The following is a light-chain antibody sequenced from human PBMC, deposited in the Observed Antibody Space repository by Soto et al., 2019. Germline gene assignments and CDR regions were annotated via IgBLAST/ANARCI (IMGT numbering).Light chain of an antibody. CDR1: QSISSY. J-gene: IGKJ5*01. Sequence: IQVTQSPSSLSATVGDRVTIPSRASQSISSYLNWYQQKPGKAPKLLIYAASSLQSGVPSRFSGSGSGTDFTLTISSLQPEDFATYYCQQSYSTPITFGQGTLLEIK. CDR2: AAS. V-gene: IGKV1-39*01. CDR3: QQSYSTPIT.